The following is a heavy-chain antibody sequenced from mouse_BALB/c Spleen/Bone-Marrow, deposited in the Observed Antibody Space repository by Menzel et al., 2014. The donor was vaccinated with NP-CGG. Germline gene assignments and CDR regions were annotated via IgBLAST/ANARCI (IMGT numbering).Heavy chain of an antibody. J-gene: IGHJ4*01. CDR3: ARGRTRGYTMDY. Sequence: GQGVESGGGLVKPGGSLKLSCAASGFTFSSYTMSWVRQTPEKRLEWVASISSGSSTYYPDSVKGRFTISRDNARNILYLQMSSLRSEDTAMYYCARGRTRGYTMDYWGRGTSVTVSS. CDR1: GFTFSSYT. CDR2: ISSGSST. V-gene: IGHV5-6-5*01.